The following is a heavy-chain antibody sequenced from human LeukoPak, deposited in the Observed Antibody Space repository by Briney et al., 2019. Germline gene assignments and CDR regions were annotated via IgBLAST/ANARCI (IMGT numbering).Heavy chain of an antibody. CDR1: GGSISSYY. J-gene: IGHJ4*02. Sequence: SETLSLTCTVSGGSISSYYWSWIRQPPGKGLEWIGYIYYSGSTNYNPSLKSRVTISVDTSKNQFSLKLSSVTAADTAVYYCARVSSGYYYHPAYWGQGTLVTVSS. D-gene: IGHD3-22*01. V-gene: IGHV4-59*12. CDR2: IYYSGST. CDR3: ARVSSGYYYHPAY.